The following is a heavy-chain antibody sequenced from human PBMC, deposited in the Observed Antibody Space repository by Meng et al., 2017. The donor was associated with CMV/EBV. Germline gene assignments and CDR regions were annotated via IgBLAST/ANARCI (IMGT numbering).Heavy chain of an antibody. D-gene: IGHD1-20*01. CDR1: GFTFSSYW. Sequence: GVLKISCAASGFTFSSYWMHWVRQAPGKGLVWVSRINSDGSSTSYADSVKGRFTISRDNAKNTLYLQMNSLRAEDTAVYYCAREPRGITGPYGMDVWGQGTTVTVSS. CDR2: INSDGSST. CDR3: AREPRGITGPYGMDV. J-gene: IGHJ6*02. V-gene: IGHV3-74*01.